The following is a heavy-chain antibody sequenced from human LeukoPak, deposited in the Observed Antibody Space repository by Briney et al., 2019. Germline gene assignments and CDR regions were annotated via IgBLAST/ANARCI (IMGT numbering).Heavy chain of an antibody. Sequence: GASVKVSCKASGYTFTSYGISWVRQAPGQGLEWMGWISAYNGNTNYAQELQGRVTMTTDTSTSTAYMELRSLRSDDTAVYYCARQQPSYYYGSGSYYLFDYWGQGTLVTVSS. V-gene: IGHV1-18*04. CDR3: ARQQPSYYYGSGSYYLFDY. CDR1: GYTFTSYG. D-gene: IGHD3-10*01. CDR2: ISAYNGNT. J-gene: IGHJ4*02.